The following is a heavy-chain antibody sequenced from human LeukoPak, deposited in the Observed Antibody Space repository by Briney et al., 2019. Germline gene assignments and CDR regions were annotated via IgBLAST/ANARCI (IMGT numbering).Heavy chain of an antibody. J-gene: IGHJ5*02. CDR2: IAPGGGIT. Sequence: ASVKVSCKASGYTFTSHYIHWVRQAPGQGLEWMGIIAPGGGITRNAQKFQDRVTMSRDSSTSTVYMELSSLTPEDTAVYYCAGSSHQRNWFDPWGQGTLVTVS. V-gene: IGHV1-46*01. CDR1: GYTFTSHY. CDR3: AGSSHQRNWFDP. D-gene: IGHD3-10*01.